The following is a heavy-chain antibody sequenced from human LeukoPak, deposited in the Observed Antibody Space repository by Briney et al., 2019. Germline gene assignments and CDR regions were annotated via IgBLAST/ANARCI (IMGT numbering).Heavy chain of an antibody. J-gene: IGHJ6*02. D-gene: IGHD1-1*01. CDR2: INAGNGNT. CDR3: ARSYNPAFPGYYYYYGMDV. Sequence: ASVKVSCKASGYTFTSYAMHWVRQAPGQRLEWMGWINAGNGNTKYSQKFQGRVTITRDTSASTAYMELSSLRSEDTAVYYCARSYNPAFPGYYYYYGMDVWGQGTTVTVSS. CDR1: GYTFTSYA. V-gene: IGHV1-3*01.